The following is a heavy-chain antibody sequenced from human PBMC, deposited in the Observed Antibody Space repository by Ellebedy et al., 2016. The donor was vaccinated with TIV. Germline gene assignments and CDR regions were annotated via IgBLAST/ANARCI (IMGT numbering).Heavy chain of an antibody. D-gene: IGHD6-13*01. Sequence: GESLKISCAASGFTFSSYWMSWVRQAPGKGLEWVANIKQDGSEKYYVDSVKGRFTISRDNSKNTVHLQMNSLRAEDTAVYYCARVIIAAAPGVVSYYYGMDVWGQGTTVTVSS. CDR2: IKQDGSEK. V-gene: IGHV3-7*01. CDR3: ARVIIAAAPGVVSYYYGMDV. J-gene: IGHJ6*02. CDR1: GFTFSSYW.